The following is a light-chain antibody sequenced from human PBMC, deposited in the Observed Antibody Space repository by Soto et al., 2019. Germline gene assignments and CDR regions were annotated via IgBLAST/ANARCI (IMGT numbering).Light chain of an antibody. J-gene: IGKJ4*01. CDR2: GAS. Sequence: IVMTQSTATLSVSPGESATLSCRASQSVSSNLAWYQQKPGQAPRLLIYGASSRATGIPDRFSGSGSGTDFTLTISRLEPEDFAVYYCQQYGSSLGVTFGGGTKVDIK. CDR3: QQYGSSLGVT. V-gene: IGKV3-20*01. CDR1: QSVSSN.